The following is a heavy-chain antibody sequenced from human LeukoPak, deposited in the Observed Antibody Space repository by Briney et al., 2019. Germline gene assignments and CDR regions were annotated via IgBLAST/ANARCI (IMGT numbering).Heavy chain of an antibody. V-gene: IGHV1-24*01. CDR3: ATAPPQVAHYLPFDY. J-gene: IGHJ4*02. CDR2: FDPEDGET. D-gene: IGHD2-15*01. CDR1: GYTLTELS. Sequence: ASVTVSCKVSGYTLTELSMHWVRQAPGKGLEWMGGFDPEDGETIYAQKFQGRVTMTEDTSTDTAYMELSSLRSEDTAVYYCATAPPQVAHYLPFDYWGQGTLVTVSS.